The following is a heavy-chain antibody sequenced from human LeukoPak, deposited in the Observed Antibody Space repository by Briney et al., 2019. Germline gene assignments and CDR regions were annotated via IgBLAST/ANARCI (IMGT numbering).Heavy chain of an antibody. CDR1: GGSISSSRYY. CDR2: IDKSGST. CDR3: ATHPYSRGNYNYNMDV. V-gene: IGHV4-39*01. Sequence: PSETLSLTCTVSGGSISSSRYYWGWIRQPPGKGLEWIGRIDKSGSTSYNPSLRSRVTISVDTSKNQFSLNLISVTAADTAVYYCATHPYSRGNYNYNMDVWGQGTTVTVSS. D-gene: IGHD3-22*01. J-gene: IGHJ6*02.